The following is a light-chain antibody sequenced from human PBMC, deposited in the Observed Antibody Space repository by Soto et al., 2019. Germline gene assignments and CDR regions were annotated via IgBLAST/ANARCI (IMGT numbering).Light chain of an antibody. CDR2: RAS. J-gene: IGKJ4*01. V-gene: IGKV1-5*03. CDR3: QQYISVSLLT. CDR1: QSISNW. Sequence: DIQMTQSPSTLSASVGDRVTITCRASQSISNWLAWYQQKPGKAPKLLIYRASTLKSGVPSRFSGSGSGTGFTLTISSLQPDDFSTYYCQQYISVSLLTFGGGTKVDIK.